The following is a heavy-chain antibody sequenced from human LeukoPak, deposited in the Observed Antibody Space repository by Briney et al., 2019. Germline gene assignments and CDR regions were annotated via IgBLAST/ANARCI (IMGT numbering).Heavy chain of an antibody. CDR2: IWNDGSNK. Sequence: GGSLRLSCAASGFTFSSYGMHWVRQAPGKGLEWVAVIWNDGSNKYYADSVKGRFTISRDNSKNTLYLQMNSLRAEDTAVYYCARGGLSGFGESLDAFDIWGQGTMVTVSS. CDR1: GFTFSSYG. J-gene: IGHJ3*02. V-gene: IGHV3-33*01. CDR3: ARGGLSGFGESLDAFDI. D-gene: IGHD3-10*01.